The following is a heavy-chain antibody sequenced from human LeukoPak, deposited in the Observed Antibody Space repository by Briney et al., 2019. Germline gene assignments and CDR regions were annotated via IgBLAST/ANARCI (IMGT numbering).Heavy chain of an antibody. CDR3: ASGITMVRGPTHFDY. V-gene: IGHV3-21*01. J-gene: IGHJ4*02. D-gene: IGHD3-10*01. CDR2: TSSSSSYR. CDR1: GFTFSSYS. Sequence: PGGSLRLSCAASGFTFSSYSMNWVRQAPGKGLEWVSSTSSSSSYRYYADSVKGRFTISRDNAKNSLYLQMNGLRAEDTAVYYCASGITMVRGPTHFDYWGQGTLVTVSS.